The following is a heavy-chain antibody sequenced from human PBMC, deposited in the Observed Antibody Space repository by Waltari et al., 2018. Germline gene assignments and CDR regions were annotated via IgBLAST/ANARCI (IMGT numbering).Heavy chain of an antibody. CDR1: GCSISSGGYS. J-gene: IGHJ6*02. Sequence: QLQLQESGSGLVKPSQTLSLTCAVSGCSISSGGYSWSWIRQPPGKGLEWIWYIFHCGSTYYTPSLKSRVTISVDRSKNQFSRKLSSVTAADTAVYYCARYRSSSSWTHWGGMDVWGQGTTVTVSS. CDR3: ARYRSSSSWTHWGGMDV. CDR2: IFHCGST. V-gene: IGHV4-30-2*01. D-gene: IGHD6-13*01.